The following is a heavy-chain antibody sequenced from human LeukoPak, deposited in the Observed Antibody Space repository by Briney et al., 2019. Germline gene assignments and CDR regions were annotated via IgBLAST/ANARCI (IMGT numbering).Heavy chain of an antibody. V-gene: IGHV3-21*01. J-gene: IGHJ4*02. Sequence: KPGGSLRLSCAASGFTFSSYSMNWVRQAPGKGLEWVSSISSSSSYIYYADSVKGRFTISRDNAKNSLYLQMNSLRAEDTAVYYCARRTILTGSSFDYWGQGTLVTVSS. CDR1: GFTFSSYS. CDR3: ARRTILTGSSFDY. D-gene: IGHD3-9*01. CDR2: ISSSSSYI.